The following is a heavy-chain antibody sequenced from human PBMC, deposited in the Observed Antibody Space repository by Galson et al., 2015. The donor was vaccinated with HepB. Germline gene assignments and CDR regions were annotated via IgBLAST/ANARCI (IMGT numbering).Heavy chain of an antibody. CDR2: INPSGGST. V-gene: IGHV1-46*01. D-gene: IGHD2-2*01. J-gene: IGHJ6*02. Sequence: SVKVSCKASGGTFTSYYMHWVRQAPGQGLEWMGIINPSGGSTSYAQKFQGRVTMTRDTSTSTVYMELSSLRSEDTAVYYCARDLGVVPAAKHYYYYGMDVWGQGTTVTVSS. CDR1: GGTFTSYY. CDR3: ARDLGVVPAAKHYYYYGMDV.